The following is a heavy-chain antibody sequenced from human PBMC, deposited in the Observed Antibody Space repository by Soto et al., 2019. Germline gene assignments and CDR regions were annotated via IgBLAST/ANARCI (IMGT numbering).Heavy chain of an antibody. CDR2: IHSNGAT. CDR3: ARGAGWYDY. CDR1: GASISGSY. Sequence: QVQLQESGPGLVKPSETLSLTCTVSGASISGSYWSWLRQPPGQGLEWIAYIHSNGATNYYPSLKSRVAISVDTSNNQFSLTLNSVIAEDTAVYYCARGAGWYDYWGQGTLVTVSS. V-gene: IGHV4-59*01. J-gene: IGHJ5*01.